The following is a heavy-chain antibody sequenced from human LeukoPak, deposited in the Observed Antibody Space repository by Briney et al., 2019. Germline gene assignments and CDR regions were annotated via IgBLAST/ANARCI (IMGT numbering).Heavy chain of an antibody. Sequence: PSETLSLTCTVSGGSISSYYWSWIRQPPGKGLEWIGYIYYSGSTNYNPSLKSRVTISVDTSKNQFSLKLSSVAAADTAVYYCARANSGSYPRWFDPWGQGTLVTVSS. V-gene: IGHV4-59*01. D-gene: IGHD1-26*01. CDR1: GGSISSYY. CDR2: IYYSGST. J-gene: IGHJ5*02. CDR3: ARANSGSYPRWFDP.